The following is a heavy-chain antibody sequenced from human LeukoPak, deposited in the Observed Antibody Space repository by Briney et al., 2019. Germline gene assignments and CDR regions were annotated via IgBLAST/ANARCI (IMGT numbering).Heavy chain of an antibody. CDR1: GLTISTYW. J-gene: IGHJ4*02. Sequence: GGSLRLSCVASGLTISTYWMNWVRQAPGKGLERVGTISPDGSDKYYVDSVKGRFTISRDNAKTSLYLQINSLRADDTALYFCARGIVVVVGASDHFDYWGQGTLITVSS. CDR2: ISPDGSDK. CDR3: ARGIVVVVGASDHFDY. D-gene: IGHD2-15*01. V-gene: IGHV3-7*01.